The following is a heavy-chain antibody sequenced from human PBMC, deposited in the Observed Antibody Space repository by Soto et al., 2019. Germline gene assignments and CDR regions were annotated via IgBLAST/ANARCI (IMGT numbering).Heavy chain of an antibody. CDR1: GFTFSSYG. J-gene: IGHJ6*02. D-gene: IGHD5-12*01. Sequence: GGSLRLSCAASGFTFSSYGMHWVRQAPGKGLEWVAVISYDGSNKYYADSVKGRFTISRDNSKNTLYLQMNSLRAEDTAVYYCAKDPSCGYSGYDGMDVWGQGTTVTVSS. CDR2: ISYDGSNK. CDR3: AKDPSCGYSGYDGMDV. V-gene: IGHV3-30*18.